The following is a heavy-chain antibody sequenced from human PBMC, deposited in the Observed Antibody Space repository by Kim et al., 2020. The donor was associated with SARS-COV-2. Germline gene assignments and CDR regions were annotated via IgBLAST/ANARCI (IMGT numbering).Heavy chain of an antibody. D-gene: IGHD2-2*01. CDR2: ISDSGGST. V-gene: IGHV3-23*01. Sequence: GGSLRLSCAASGFTFSSSALNWVRQAPGKGLEWVSSISDSGGSTYYADSVKGRFTISRDKSKNTLYLQMNSLRADDTAVYYCAARGGYAYWGQGTLVTVSS. J-gene: IGHJ4*02. CDR1: GFTFSSSA. CDR3: AARGGYAY.